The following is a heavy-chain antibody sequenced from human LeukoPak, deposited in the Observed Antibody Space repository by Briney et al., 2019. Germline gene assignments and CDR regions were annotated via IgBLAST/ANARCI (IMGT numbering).Heavy chain of an antibody. CDR2: IIPILGIA. J-gene: IGHJ4*02. CDR1: GGTFSSYA. V-gene: IGHV1-69*04. D-gene: IGHD2-15*01. CDR3: ARSVGIVVVVAATQIFDY. Sequence: ASVKVSCKASGGTFSSYAISWVRQAPGQGLEWMGRIIPILGIANYAQKFQGRVTITADKSTSTAYMELSSLRSEDTAVYYCARSVGIVVVVAATQIFDYWGQGTLVTVSS.